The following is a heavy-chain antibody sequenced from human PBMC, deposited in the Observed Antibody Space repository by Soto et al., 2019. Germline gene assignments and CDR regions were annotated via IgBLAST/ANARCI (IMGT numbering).Heavy chain of an antibody. V-gene: IGHV3-7*05. Sequence: GGSLRLSCAVSGFTITTYWMIWVRQAPGKGLEWVASANPDGSEKHYVDSVKGRFAISRDNAKNSMFLQMNSLRVEDTAVYYCTTDSHITSIIVRFDYWGHGTLVTVSS. CDR3: TTDSHITSIIVRFDY. CDR1: GFTITTYW. D-gene: IGHD3-22*01. CDR2: ANPDGSEK. J-gene: IGHJ4*01.